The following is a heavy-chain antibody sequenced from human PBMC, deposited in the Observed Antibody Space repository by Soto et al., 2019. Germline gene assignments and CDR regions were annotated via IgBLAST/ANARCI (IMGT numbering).Heavy chain of an antibody. CDR1: GFTFSTYT. V-gene: IGHV3-21*01. CDR2: INGRGNYI. Sequence: GGSLRLSCASSGFTFSTYTMNWVRQAPGKGLEWVSSINGRGNYIYYAESVKGRFTISRDNAKNSLYLQTDRLRAEDTALYYCVREDGKVGTNSAFDYWGLGALVTIYS. J-gene: IGHJ4*02. CDR3: VREDGKVGTNSAFDY. D-gene: IGHD1-26*01.